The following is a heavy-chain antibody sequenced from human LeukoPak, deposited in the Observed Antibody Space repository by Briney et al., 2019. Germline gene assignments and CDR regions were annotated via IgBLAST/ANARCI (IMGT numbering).Heavy chain of an antibody. CDR3: ARGQWLVSHWYFDL. Sequence: GGSLRLSCAASGFTFSSYSMNWVRQAPGKGLEWVSSISSSSSYIYYADSVKGRFTISRDNAKNSLYLQMNSLRAEDTAVYYCARGQWLVSHWYFDLWGRGTLVTVSS. J-gene: IGHJ2*01. CDR2: ISSSSSYI. V-gene: IGHV3-21*01. D-gene: IGHD6-19*01. CDR1: GFTFSSYS.